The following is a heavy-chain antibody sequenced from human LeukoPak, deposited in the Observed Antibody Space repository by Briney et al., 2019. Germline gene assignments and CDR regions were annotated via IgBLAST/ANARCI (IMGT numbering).Heavy chain of an antibody. D-gene: IGHD6-19*01. J-gene: IGHJ4*02. CDR3: ANNGGIAVAGSFDN. CDR1: GFTFDSYA. V-gene: IGHV3-23*01. Sequence: GGSLRLSCAASGFTFDSYAMTWVRQAPGKGLEWVSTVTASGAGTYFADSVKGRFTISRDNSKNTLYLQMDSLRAEDTAVYYCANNGGIAVAGSFDNWGQGTLVTVSS. CDR2: VTASGAGT.